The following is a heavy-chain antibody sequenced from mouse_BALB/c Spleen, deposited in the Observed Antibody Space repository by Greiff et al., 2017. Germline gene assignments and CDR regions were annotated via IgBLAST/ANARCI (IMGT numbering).Heavy chain of an antibody. D-gene: IGHD2-4*01. Sequence: EVQLVESGGGLVKPGGSLKLSCAASGFTFSDYYMYWVRQTPEKRLEWVATISDGGSYTYYPDSVKGRFTISRDNAKNNLYLQMSSLKSEDTAMYYCARGLMITTGFAYWGQGTLVTVSA. J-gene: IGHJ3*01. CDR3: ARGLMITTGFAY. V-gene: IGHV5-4*02. CDR2: ISDGGSYT. CDR1: GFTFSDYY.